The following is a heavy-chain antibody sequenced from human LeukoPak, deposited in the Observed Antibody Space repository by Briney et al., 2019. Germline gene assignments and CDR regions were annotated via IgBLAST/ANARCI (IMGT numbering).Heavy chain of an antibody. CDR1: GGSISSGDYY. Sequence: SQTLSLTCTVSGGSISSGDYYWSWIRQPPGKGLEWIGYIYYSGSTYYNPSLESRVTISVDTSKNQSSLKLSSVTAADTAVYYCARVAYSGYDRNYFDYWGQGTLVTVSS. CDR2: IYYSGST. CDR3: ARVAYSGYDRNYFDY. D-gene: IGHD5-12*01. V-gene: IGHV4-30-4*08. J-gene: IGHJ4*02.